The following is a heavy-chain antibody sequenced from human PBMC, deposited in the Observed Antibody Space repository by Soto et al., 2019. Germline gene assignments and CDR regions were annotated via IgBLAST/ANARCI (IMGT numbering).Heavy chain of an antibody. CDR1: GFTFSSYA. CDR2: ISGTGGST. D-gene: IGHD3-22*01. V-gene: IGHV3-23*01. Sequence: EVQLLQSGGGLVQPGWSLRLSCAASGFTFSSYAMSWVRQAPGKGLEWVSTISGTGGSTYYPDSVKGRFTISRDNSKNTVYLQMNSLRAEDAAVYYCAKEMTSGYYLFDYWGQGTLVTVSS. CDR3: AKEMTSGYYLFDY. J-gene: IGHJ4*02.